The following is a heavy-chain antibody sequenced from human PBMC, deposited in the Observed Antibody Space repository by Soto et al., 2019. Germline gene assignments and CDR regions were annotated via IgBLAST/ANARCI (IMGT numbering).Heavy chain of an antibody. CDR1: GFTFSNAW. D-gene: IGHD2-2*01. CDR3: TTAPDLLVPAAMRLRLQVATY. Sequence: GGSLRLSCAASGFTFSNAWMNWVRQAPGKGLEWVGRIKSKTDGGTTDYAAPVKGRFTISRDDSKNTLYLQMNSLKTEDTAVYYCTTAPDLLVPAAMRLRLQVATYWGQGTLVTVSS. V-gene: IGHV3-15*07. J-gene: IGHJ4*02. CDR2: IKSKTDGGTT.